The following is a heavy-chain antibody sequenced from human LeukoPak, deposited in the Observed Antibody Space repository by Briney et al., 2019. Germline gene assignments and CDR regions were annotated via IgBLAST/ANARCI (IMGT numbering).Heavy chain of an antibody. D-gene: IGHD3-22*01. CDR1: GGSFSGYY. CDR3: ARGIYYYDSSGYYPA. V-gene: IGHV4-34*01. Sequence: SETLSLTCAVYGGSFSGYYWSWIRQPPGKGLEWIGEINHSGSTNYNPSLKSRVTISVDTSKNQCSLKLSSVTAADTAVYYCARGIYYYDSSGYYPAWGQGTLVTVSS. J-gene: IGHJ5*02. CDR2: INHSGST.